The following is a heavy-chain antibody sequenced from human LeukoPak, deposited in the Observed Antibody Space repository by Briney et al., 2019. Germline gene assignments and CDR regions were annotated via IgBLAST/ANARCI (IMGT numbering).Heavy chain of an antibody. D-gene: IGHD6-19*01. CDR1: GFSLSTSGMC. CDR2: IDWDDDK. Sequence: SGPALVKPTQTLTLTCTFSGFSLSTSGMCVSWIRQPPGKALEWLALIDWDDDKYYSTSLKTSLTISKDTSKNQVVLTMTNMDPVDTATYYCARIRRGIAVAGTVYYYYYMDVWGKGTTVTVSS. V-gene: IGHV2-70*01. CDR3: ARIRRGIAVAGTVYYYYYMDV. J-gene: IGHJ6*03.